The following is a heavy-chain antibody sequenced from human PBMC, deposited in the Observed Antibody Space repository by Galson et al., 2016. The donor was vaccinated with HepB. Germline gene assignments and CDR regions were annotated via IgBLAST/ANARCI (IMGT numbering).Heavy chain of an antibody. V-gene: IGHV3-30*04. J-gene: IGHJ4*02. CDR1: EFAFSTYP. CDR2: ISYDGSFK. Sequence: SLRLSCAASEFAFSTYPMYWVRQTPGKGLEWVAFISYDGSFKFYADSVQGRFTISRDNSKNTLYLQMNTLRPEDTAVFYCAREAKHLSFDYWGQGTLVTVSS. D-gene: IGHD5/OR15-5a*01. CDR3: AREAKHLSFDY.